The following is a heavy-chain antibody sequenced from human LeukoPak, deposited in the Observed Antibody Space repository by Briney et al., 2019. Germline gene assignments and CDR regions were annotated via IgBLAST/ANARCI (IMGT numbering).Heavy chain of an antibody. CDR1: GYTFTSYD. J-gene: IGHJ4*02. Sequence: ASVKVSCKASGYTFTSYDINWVRQATGQGLEWMGWMNPNSGNTGYAQKFQGRVTMTRNTSISTAYMELSSVTAADTAVYYCARFAGHGGVSYFDYWGQGTLVTVSS. CDR3: ARFAGHGGVSYFDY. V-gene: IGHV1-8*01. CDR2: MNPNSGNT. D-gene: IGHD3-16*01.